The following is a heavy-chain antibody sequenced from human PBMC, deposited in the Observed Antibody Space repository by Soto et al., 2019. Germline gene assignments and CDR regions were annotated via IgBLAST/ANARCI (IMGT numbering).Heavy chain of an antibody. CDR1: GGSISSSSYY. D-gene: IGHD6-13*01. CDR3: ATRHGYSSSWYELGGIVGGMDV. V-gene: IGHV4-39*01. J-gene: IGHJ6*02. Sequence: QLQLQESGPGLVKPSETLSLTCTVSGGSISSSSYYWGWIRQPPGKGLEWIGSIYYSGSTYYNPSLKSRVTISVETSKNQFSLKLSSVTAADTAVYYCATRHGYSSSWYELGGIVGGMDVWGQGTTVTVSS. CDR2: IYYSGST.